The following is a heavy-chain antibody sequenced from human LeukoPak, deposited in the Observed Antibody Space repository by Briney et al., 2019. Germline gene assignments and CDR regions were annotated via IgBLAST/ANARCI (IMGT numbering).Heavy chain of an antibody. CDR3: ARDYYDSSGNHTREFDY. J-gene: IGHJ4*02. CDR1: GFTFSSYG. V-gene: IGHV3-33*01. Sequence: GGSLRLSCAASGFTFSSYGMHWVRQAPVKGLEWVAVIWYDGNNKYYADSVKGRFTISRDNSKNTLYLQMNSLRAEDTAVYYCARDYYDSSGNHTREFDYWGQGTLVTVSS. CDR2: IWYDGNNK. D-gene: IGHD3-22*01.